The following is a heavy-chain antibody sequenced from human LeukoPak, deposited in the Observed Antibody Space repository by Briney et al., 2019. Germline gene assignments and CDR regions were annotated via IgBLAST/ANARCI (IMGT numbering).Heavy chain of an antibody. Sequence: GGSLRLSCAASGFTFSSYSMNWVRQAPGKGLEWVSSISSSGSYIYYADSVKGRFTISRDNAKNTLYLQMNSLRAEDTAVYYYSRCDSSSYYYYMDVWGKGTTVTVSS. CDR2: ISSSGSYI. CDR3: SRCDSSSYYYYMDV. CDR1: GFTFSSYS. V-gene: IGHV3-21*04. J-gene: IGHJ6*03. D-gene: IGHD6-6*01.